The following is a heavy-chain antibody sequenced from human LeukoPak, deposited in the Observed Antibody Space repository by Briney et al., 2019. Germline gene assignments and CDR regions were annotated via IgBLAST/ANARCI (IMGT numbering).Heavy chain of an antibody. D-gene: IGHD3-22*01. Sequence: SETLSLTCTVSGGSISSGGYYWSWIRQPPGKGLEWIGYIYHSGSTYYNPSLKSRVTISVDRSKNQFSLKLSSVTAADTAVYYCARYSGYYYYFDYWGQGTLVTVSS. CDR3: ARYSGYYYYFDY. CDR1: GGSISSGGYY. CDR2: IYHSGST. J-gene: IGHJ4*02. V-gene: IGHV4-30-2*01.